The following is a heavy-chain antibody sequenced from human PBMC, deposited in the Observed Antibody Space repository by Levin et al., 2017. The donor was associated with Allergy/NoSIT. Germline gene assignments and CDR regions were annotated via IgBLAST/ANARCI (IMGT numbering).Heavy chain of an antibody. CDR1: GFTVSSNY. D-gene: IGHD3-22*01. CDR3: ARGGTYYYDSSGYEKAYYFDY. CDR2: IYSGGST. V-gene: IGHV3-53*01. J-gene: IGHJ4*02. Sequence: LSLTCAASGFTVSSNYMSWVRQAPGKGLEWVSVIYSGGSTYYADSVKGRFTISRDNSKNTLYLQMNSLRAEDTAVYYCARGGTYYYDSSGYEKAYYFDYWGQGTLVTVSS.